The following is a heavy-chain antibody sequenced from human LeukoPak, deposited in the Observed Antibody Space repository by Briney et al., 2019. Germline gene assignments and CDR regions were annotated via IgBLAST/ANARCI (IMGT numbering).Heavy chain of an antibody. Sequence: PSQTLSLTCAVSGGSISSGGYSWSWIRQPPGQGLEWIGYIYHSGSTYYNPSLKSRVTISVDRSKNQFSLKLSSVTAADTAVYYCARVVNYYGSGSYYNPYYFDYWGQGTLVTVSS. CDR3: ARVVNYYGSGSYYNPYYFDY. CDR2: IYHSGST. CDR1: GGSISSGGYS. J-gene: IGHJ4*02. V-gene: IGHV4-30-2*01. D-gene: IGHD3-10*01.